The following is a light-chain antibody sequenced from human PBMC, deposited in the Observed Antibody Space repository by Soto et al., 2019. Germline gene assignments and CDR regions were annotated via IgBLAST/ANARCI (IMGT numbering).Light chain of an antibody. CDR3: LQHNSYPWT. CDR2: AAS. V-gene: IGKV1-17*03. CDR1: QGISNY. Sequence: DIPMTQSPSAMSASVGDRVTITCRASQGISNYLAWFQQKPGKVPKRLIYAASSLQSGVPSRFSDSGSGTNFTPTFSSLKPEDLATYARLQHNSYPWTFGQETKVKSN. J-gene: IGKJ1*01.